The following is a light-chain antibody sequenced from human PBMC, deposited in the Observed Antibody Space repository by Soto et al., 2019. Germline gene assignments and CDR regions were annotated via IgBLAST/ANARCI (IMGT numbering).Light chain of an antibody. V-gene: IGKV1-39*01. J-gene: IGKJ2*01. CDR1: QSISSF. CDR2: AAS. CDR3: PQSYSTPPSYT. Sequence: DIQMNQSPSSLSASVGDRVTITCRASQSISSFLNWYQQKPGKAPKVLIYAASRLESGVPSRFSGSGSGTDFTLTISSLQPEDYATYYCPQSYSTPPSYTFDQGTKVHIK.